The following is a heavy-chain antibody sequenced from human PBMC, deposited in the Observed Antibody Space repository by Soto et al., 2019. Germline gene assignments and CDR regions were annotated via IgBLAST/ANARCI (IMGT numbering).Heavy chain of an antibody. Sequence: SVTLALTSSFILPSISCHHSNWILEPPGKGLEWIGYMYNTGSTVYNPSFKSRVTISVDTSKNQFSLKLNSVTAADTAVYYCARDLWGYCGTDCYPLDVWGQGTTVT. J-gene: IGHJ6*02. CDR2: MYNTGST. D-gene: IGHD2-21*02. CDR1: LPSISCHH. CDR3: ARDLWGYCGTDCYPLDV. V-gene: IGHV4-59*11.